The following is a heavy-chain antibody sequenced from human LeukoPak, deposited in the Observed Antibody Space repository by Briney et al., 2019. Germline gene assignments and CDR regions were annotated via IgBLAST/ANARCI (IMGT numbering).Heavy chain of an antibody. J-gene: IGHJ4*02. CDR3: ARVRSYCTNGVCYWDLDY. D-gene: IGHD2-8*01. CDR2: INPNSGGT. CDR1: GYTFTDYY. Sequence: GASVKVSCKASGYTFTDYYMEWVRQAPGQGLEWMGWINPNSGGTNYAQKFQGGVTMTRDTSISTAYMELSRLRSDDTAVYYCARVRSYCTNGVCYWDLDYWGQGTLVTVSS. V-gene: IGHV1-2*02.